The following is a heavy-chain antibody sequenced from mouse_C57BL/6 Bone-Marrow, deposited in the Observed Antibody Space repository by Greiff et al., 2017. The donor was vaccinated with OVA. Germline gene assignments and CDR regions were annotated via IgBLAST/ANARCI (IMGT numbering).Heavy chain of an antibody. CDR2: IRNKANGYTT. J-gene: IGHJ1*03. CDR1: GFTFTDYY. CDR3: ARSITTVWYFDV. D-gene: IGHD1-1*01. Sequence: EVKLMESGGGLVQPGGSLSLSCAASGFTFTDYYMSWVRQPPGKALEWLGFIRNKANGYTTEYSASVKGRFTISRDNSQSILYLQMNALRAEDSATYYCARSITTVWYFDVWGTGTTVTVSS. V-gene: IGHV7-3*01.